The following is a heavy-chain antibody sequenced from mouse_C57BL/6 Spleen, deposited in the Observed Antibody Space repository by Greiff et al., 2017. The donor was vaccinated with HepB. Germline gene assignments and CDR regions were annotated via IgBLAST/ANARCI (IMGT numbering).Heavy chain of an antibody. J-gene: IGHJ3*01. D-gene: IGHD1-1*01. CDR1: GFTFSSYT. V-gene: IGHV5-9*01. CDR3: ARQGGYCPFAY. CDR2: ISVGGGNT. Sequence: EVKLVESGGGLVKPGGSLKLSCAASGFTFSSYTMSWVRQTPEKRLEWVATISVGGGNTYYPDSVKGRFTISRDNAKNTLYLQMSSLRSEDTALYYCARQGGYCPFAYWGQGTLVTVSA.